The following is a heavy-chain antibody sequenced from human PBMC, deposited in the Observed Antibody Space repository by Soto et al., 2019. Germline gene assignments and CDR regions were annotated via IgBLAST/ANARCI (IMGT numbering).Heavy chain of an antibody. CDR2: ISAYNGNT. Sequence: SSVKVSCKASGYTFTSYGISWVRQAPGQGLEWMGWISAYNGNTNYAQKLQGRVTMTTDTSTSTAYMELRSLRSDDTAVYYCERDKREVRFYYYGMEVWVQVKTVTGS. CDR1: GYTFTSYG. J-gene: IGHJ6*02. V-gene: IGHV1-18*04. D-gene: IGHD4-17*01. CDR3: ERDKREVRFYYYGMEV.